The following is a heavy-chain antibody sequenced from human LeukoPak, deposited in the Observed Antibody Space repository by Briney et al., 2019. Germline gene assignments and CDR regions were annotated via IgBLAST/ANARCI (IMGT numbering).Heavy chain of an antibody. CDR3: ASHQAYCGGDCYSDY. CDR2: IYYSGST. D-gene: IGHD2-21*02. V-gene: IGHV4-30-4*01. J-gene: IGHJ4*02. CDR1: GGSISSGDYY. Sequence: SETLSLTCTVSGGSISSGDYYWSWIRQPPGKGLEWIGYIYYSGSTYYNPSLKSRVTISVDTSKNQFSLKLSSVTAADTAVYYCASHQAYCGGDCYSDYWGQGTLVTVSS.